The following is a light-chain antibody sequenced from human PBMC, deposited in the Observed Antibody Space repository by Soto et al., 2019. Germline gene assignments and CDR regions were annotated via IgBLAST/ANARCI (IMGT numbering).Light chain of an antibody. Sequence: EIVLTQSPGTLSLSPGERATLSCRASQSVSSSYLAWYQQKPGQAPRLLIYGASSRATCIPDRFSGSGSGKDFTLTISRLEPEDFAVYYCQQYGSSPRYTFGQGTKLEIK. CDR3: QQYGSSPRYT. V-gene: IGKV3-20*01. CDR2: GAS. CDR1: QSVSSSY. J-gene: IGKJ2*01.